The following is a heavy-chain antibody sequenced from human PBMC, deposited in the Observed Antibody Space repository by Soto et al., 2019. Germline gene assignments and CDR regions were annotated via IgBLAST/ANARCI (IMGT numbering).Heavy chain of an antibody. CDR2: INAGNGYT. D-gene: IGHD2-21*01. CDR3: AREIPGGASGFDV. Sequence: QVQLVQSGAEVRQPGASVKVSCKASGYTFTSHSIHWVRQAPGQRLEWMGRINAGNGYTQYSQKFQGRVTITRDTSASTAYMELSSLTSEDTALYFCAREIPGGASGFDVWGQGTMVTVSS. CDR1: GYTFTSHS. J-gene: IGHJ3*01. V-gene: IGHV1-3*01.